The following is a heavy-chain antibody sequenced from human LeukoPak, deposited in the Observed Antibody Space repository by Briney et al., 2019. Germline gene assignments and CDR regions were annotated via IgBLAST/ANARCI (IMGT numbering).Heavy chain of an antibody. CDR2: IRYDGSNK. J-gene: IGHJ4*02. CDR3: AKDPTHFRVWDDYDSNVLNS. Sequence: GGSLRLSCAASGFIFSSYGMHWVRQAPGKGLEWVAFIRYDGSNKYYAASVKGRFTISRDNSKNTLNLQMNSLRAEDTAVYYCAKDPTHFRVWDDYDSNVLNSWGQGTLVTVSS. CDR1: GFIFSSYG. V-gene: IGHV3-30*02. D-gene: IGHD3-22*01.